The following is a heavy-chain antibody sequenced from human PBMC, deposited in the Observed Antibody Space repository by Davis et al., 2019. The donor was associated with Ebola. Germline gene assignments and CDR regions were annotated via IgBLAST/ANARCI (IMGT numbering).Heavy chain of an antibody. V-gene: IGHV3-74*01. Sequence: HTGGSLRLSCAASGFTFSSYAMHWVRQAPGKGLVWVSRINSDGSSTSYADSVKGRFTISRDNAKNTLYLQMNSLRAEDTAVYYCARDSGPRRRYYYYGMDVWGQETTVTVSS. D-gene: IGHD6-6*01. CDR2: INSDGSST. CDR1: GFTFSSYA. J-gene: IGHJ6*02. CDR3: ARDSGPRRRYYYYGMDV.